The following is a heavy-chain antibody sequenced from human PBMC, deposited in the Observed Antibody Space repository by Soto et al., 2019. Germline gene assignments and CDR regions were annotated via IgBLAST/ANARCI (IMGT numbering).Heavy chain of an antibody. CDR2: MNPNSGNT. V-gene: IGHV1-8*01. J-gene: IGHJ6*02. Sequence: ASVKVSCKASGYTFTSYDINWVRQATGQGLEWMGWMNPNSGNTGYAQKFQGRVTMTRNTSISTAYMELSSLRSEDTAVYYCARDSSWYYYYYYYGMDVWGQGTTVTVSS. CDR1: GYTFTSYD. CDR3: ARDSSWYYYYYYYGMDV. D-gene: IGHD6-13*01.